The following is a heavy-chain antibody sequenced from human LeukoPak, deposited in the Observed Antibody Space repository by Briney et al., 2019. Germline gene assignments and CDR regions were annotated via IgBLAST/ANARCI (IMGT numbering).Heavy chain of an antibody. CDR1: GGSFSGYY. J-gene: IGHJ6*03. CDR3: ARGPPQYCSSTSCYGYYYYYMDV. V-gene: IGHV4-34*01. CDR2: INHSRST. D-gene: IGHD2-2*01. Sequence: PSETLSLTCAVYGGSFSGYYWSWIRQPPGKGLEWIGEINHSRSTNYNPSLKSRVTISVDTSKNQFSLKLSSVTAADTAVYYCARGPPQYCSSTSCYGYYYYYMDVWGKGTTVTVSS.